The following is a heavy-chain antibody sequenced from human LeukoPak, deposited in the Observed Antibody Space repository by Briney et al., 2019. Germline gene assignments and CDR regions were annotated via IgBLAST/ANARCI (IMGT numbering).Heavy chain of an antibody. J-gene: IGHJ3*02. V-gene: IGHV4-59*12. CDR2: IYYSGST. CDR1: GGSISSYY. CDR3: ARDRYYYDSSGRGGAFDI. Sequence: SETLSLTCTVSGGSISSYYWSWIRQPPGKGLEWIGYIYYSGSTNYNPSLKSRVTISVDRSKNQFSLKLSSVTAADTAVYYCARDRYYYDSSGRGGAFDIWGQGTMVTVSS. D-gene: IGHD3-22*01.